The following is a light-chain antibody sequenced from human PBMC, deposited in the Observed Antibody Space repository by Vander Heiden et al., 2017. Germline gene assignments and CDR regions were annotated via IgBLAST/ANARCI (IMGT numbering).Light chain of an antibody. J-gene: IGKJ1*01. Sequence: EIVLTQSPGTLSLSPGERATLSCRASQSVRSSYFAWYQQKPGQAPRLLIYGAASRANGSPDSFSGSGYGTDFTLTSSRREPEDFAVYYWQQDRSSETFGQGTKVEIK. CDR1: QSVRSSY. V-gene: IGKV3-20*01. CDR2: GAA. CDR3: QQDRSSET.